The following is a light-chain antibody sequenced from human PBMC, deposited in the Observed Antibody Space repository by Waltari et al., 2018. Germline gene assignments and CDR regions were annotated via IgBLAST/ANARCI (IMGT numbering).Light chain of an antibody. V-gene: IGKV1-5*03. CDR2: KAS. CDR3: QQRSNWPIV. J-gene: IGKJ5*01. Sequence: IQMTQSPSTLSASVGDRVPIPCRASQSISSWLAWYQQKPGKAPKLLIYKASSLESGVPSRFSGSGSGTEFTLTISSLQPDDFATYYCQQRSNWPIVFGQGTRLEIK. CDR1: QSISSW.